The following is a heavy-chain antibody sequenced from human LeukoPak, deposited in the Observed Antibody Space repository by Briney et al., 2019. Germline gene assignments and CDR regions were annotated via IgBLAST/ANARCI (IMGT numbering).Heavy chain of an antibody. CDR2: IYYSGST. CDR3: ARGNYDILTGYPRYDFDY. Sequence: SETLSLTCAVYGGSFSSYYWSWIRQPPGKGLEWIGYIYYSGSTNYNPSLKSRVTISVDTSKNQFSLKLGSVTAADTAVYYCARGNYDILTGYPRYDFDYWGQGTLVTVSS. CDR1: GGSFSSYY. D-gene: IGHD3-9*01. J-gene: IGHJ4*02. V-gene: IGHV4-59*01.